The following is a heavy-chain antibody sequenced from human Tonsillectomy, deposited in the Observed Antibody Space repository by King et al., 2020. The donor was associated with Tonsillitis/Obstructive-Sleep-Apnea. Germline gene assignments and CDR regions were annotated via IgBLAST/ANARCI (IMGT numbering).Heavy chain of an antibody. D-gene: IGHD6-19*01. CDR2: IRSKAYGGTT. J-gene: IGHJ4*02. Sequence: VQLVESGGGLVQPRRSLRLSCTASGFTFGDYAMTWVRQAPGKGLEWVGFIRSKAYGGTTEYAASVKGRFTISRDDSKSIAYLQMNSLKTEATAVYYCTRMEEAVAGYTGDYWGQGTLVTVSS. CDR3: TRMEEAVAGYTGDY. V-gene: IGHV3-49*04. CDR1: GFTFGDYA.